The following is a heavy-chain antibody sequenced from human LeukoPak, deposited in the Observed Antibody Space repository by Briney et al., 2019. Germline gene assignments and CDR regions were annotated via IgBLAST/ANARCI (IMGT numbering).Heavy chain of an antibody. CDR1: GFTFRGFS. D-gene: IGHD2/OR15-2a*01. Sequence: GGSPRLSCAASGFTFRGFSMHWVRQLPGKGLEWVSLISGDGDTTHYIDSVKGRFTISRDNNKNSLYLQMNSLRVEDTAFYYCAKGNNSLSYNFDYCGLGTLVTVSS. CDR3: AKGNNSLSYNFDY. CDR2: ISGDGDTT. J-gene: IGHJ4*02. V-gene: IGHV3-43*02.